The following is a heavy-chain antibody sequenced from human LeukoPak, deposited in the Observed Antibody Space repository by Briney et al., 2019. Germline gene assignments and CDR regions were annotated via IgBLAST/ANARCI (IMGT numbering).Heavy chain of an antibody. Sequence: GGSLRLSCVASGYPFSSHSMNWIRQAPGKGLEWVSYISVSGGVRSYADSVKGRFTISRDDARNSLYLQMNSLKDEDTAVYYCARDRGYFYDQLDYWGQGTLVTVSS. J-gene: IGHJ4*02. D-gene: IGHD2/OR15-2a*01. CDR3: ARDRGYFYDQLDY. V-gene: IGHV3-48*02. CDR1: GYPFSSHS. CDR2: ISVSGGVR.